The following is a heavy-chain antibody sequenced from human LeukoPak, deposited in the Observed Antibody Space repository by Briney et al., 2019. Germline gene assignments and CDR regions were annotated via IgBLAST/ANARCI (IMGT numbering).Heavy chain of an antibody. J-gene: IGHJ4*02. V-gene: IGHV4-4*02. Sequence: SETLSLTCAVSGGSISSVNWWSWVRQPPGKGLEWIGKIFHSGTTDYNPSLKSRVTMSVDKSKNQFSLKLRSVTAADTAVYYCARHSSSAWYYYFDYWGQGTLVAVSS. CDR2: IFHSGTT. D-gene: IGHD6-19*01. CDR3: ARHSSSAWYYYFDY. CDR1: GGSISSVNW.